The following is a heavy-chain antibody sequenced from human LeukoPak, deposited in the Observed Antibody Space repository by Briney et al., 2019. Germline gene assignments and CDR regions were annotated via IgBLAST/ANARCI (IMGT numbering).Heavy chain of an antibody. D-gene: IGHD2-2*01. CDR2: MNPNSGNT. J-gene: IGHJ5*02. Sequence: ASVKVSCKASGYTFTSYDINWVRQATGQGLEWMGWMNPNSGNTGYAQKFQGRVTMTRNTSISTAYMELSSLRSEDTAVYYCARDFRGGNIVVVPAAFDPWGQGTLVTVSS. CDR3: ARDFRGGNIVVVPAAFDP. CDR1: GYTFTSYD. V-gene: IGHV1-8*01.